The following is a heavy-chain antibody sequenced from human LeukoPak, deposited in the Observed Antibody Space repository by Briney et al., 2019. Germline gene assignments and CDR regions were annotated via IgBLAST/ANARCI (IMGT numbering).Heavy chain of an antibody. D-gene: IGHD3-3*01. CDR1: GFTFDDYA. J-gene: IGHJ4*02. CDR2: ISWNSGSI. CDR3: ARDGSHYDFWSGYYLDY. V-gene: IGHV3-9*01. Sequence: PGGSLRLSCAASGFTFDDYAMHWVRQAPGKGLEWVSGISWNSGSIGYADSVKGRFTISRDNAKNSLYLQMNSLRAEDTAVYYCARDGSHYDFWSGYYLDYWGQGTLVTVSS.